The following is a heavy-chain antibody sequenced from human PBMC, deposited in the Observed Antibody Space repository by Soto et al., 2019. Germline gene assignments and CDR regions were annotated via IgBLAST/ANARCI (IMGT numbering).Heavy chain of an antibody. V-gene: IGHV4-31*03. Sequence: QVQLQESGPGLLRPSQTLSLTCTVSGASVSSGIYYWNWIRQHPGKGLEWIGYIHYTGSTSYNPSLESRFTLSIDTSNNQFSLKLTSVIAADTAVYFCAREGLPSVTTGDLWGQGTLVIVSS. CDR2: IHYTGST. CDR1: GASVSSGIYY. J-gene: IGHJ5*02. D-gene: IGHD4-17*01. CDR3: AREGLPSVTTGDL.